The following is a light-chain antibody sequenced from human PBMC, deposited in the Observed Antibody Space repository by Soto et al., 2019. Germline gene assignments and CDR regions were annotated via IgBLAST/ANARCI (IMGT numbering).Light chain of an antibody. Sequence: HSLPSLCASAGGSPEQSFPISCTGTISDVGAYNYVSWYQRHAGKGPKVIIHDVSARPSGVPDRFSAYKYGNTASLTISGLQTEDEADYYWSSYAGNDVYVCGSGPKVTV. CDR2: DVS. CDR3: SSYAGNDVYV. CDR1: ISDVGAYNY. V-gene: IGLV2-11*01. J-gene: IGLJ1*01.